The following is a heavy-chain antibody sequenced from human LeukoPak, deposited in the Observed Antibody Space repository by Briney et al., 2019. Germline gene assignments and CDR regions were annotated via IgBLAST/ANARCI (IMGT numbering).Heavy chain of an antibody. V-gene: IGHV1-2*02. D-gene: IGHD6-13*01. Sequence: GASVKVSCKASGYTFTDYYMHWVRLAPGQGLEWMGWINPNTGGTNYAQKFQGRVTMTRDTSISTAYMELSWLRSDDTAVYYCARELINPIAAAVTWGQGTLVTVSS. CDR2: INPNTGGT. CDR3: ARELINPIAAAVT. J-gene: IGHJ5*02. CDR1: GYTFTDYY.